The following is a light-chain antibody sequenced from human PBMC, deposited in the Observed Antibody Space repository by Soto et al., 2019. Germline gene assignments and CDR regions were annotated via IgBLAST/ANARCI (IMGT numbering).Light chain of an antibody. J-gene: IGKJ1*01. CDR2: GAS. V-gene: IGKV1-27*01. CDR3: HSYNSIPRT. Sequence: DIQMSQSPSSLSGSIGDRVTITCRASQGISEYLAWYQQRPGNAPNLLIYGASILQSGVPSRFSGSGSGTHFTLTISSLQPEDVATYYCHSYNSIPRTFGQGTKVDIK. CDR1: QGISEY.